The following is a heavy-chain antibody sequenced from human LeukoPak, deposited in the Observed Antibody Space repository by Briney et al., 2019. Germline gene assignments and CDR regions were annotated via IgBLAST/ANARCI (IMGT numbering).Heavy chain of an antibody. J-gene: IGHJ4*02. V-gene: IGHV1-24*01. CDR1: GGTFSSYA. D-gene: IGHD3-16*01. CDR2: FDPEDGET. Sequence: ASVKVSCKASGGTFSSYAISWVRQAPGKGLEWMGGFDPEDGETIYAQKFQGRVTMAEDTSTDTAYMELSSLRSEDTAVYYCATYRTYDYVWGRYYWGQGTLVTVSS. CDR3: ATYRTYDYVWGRYY.